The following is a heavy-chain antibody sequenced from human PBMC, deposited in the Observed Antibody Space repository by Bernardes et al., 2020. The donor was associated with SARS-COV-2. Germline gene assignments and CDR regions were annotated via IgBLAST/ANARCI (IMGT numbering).Heavy chain of an antibody. CDR2: MNLDGVHN. CDR3: ATDRDFRLVD. Sequence: GESLRLSCAVSGFIFTDYWMSWVRQPPGKWMEWLATMNLDGVHNDYADSVKGRFTISRDNGKNSLFLQVNSLRVEDTALYYCATDRDFRLVDWGQGTLVTVSS. D-gene: IGHD3-16*01. J-gene: IGHJ4*02. V-gene: IGHV3-7*05. CDR1: GFIFTDYW.